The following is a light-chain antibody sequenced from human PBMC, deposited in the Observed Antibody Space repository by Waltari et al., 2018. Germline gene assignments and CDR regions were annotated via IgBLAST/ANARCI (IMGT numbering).Light chain of an antibody. Sequence: PGGTVTLTCALSSGSLSTTSYATWYQQTPGQAPRTLVYKANARSSGVPDRFSGSILGNTAALTITGAQADDESDYYCALYMGSGIWVFGGGTK. CDR3: ALYMGSGIWV. V-gene: IGLV8-61*01. J-gene: IGLJ3*02. CDR2: KAN. CDR1: SGSLSTTSY.